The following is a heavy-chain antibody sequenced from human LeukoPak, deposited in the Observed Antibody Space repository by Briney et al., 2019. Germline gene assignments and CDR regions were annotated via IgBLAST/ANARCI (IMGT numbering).Heavy chain of an antibody. J-gene: IGHJ6*02. V-gene: IGHV1-2*02. Sequence: ASVKVSFKASGYTFTGYYMHWVRPAPGQGLEWMGWINPNSGGTNYAQKFQGRVTMTRDTSISTAYMELSRLRSDDTAVYYCASPAAADTYYYYGMDVWGQGTTVTVSS. CDR1: GYTFTGYY. CDR2: INPNSGGT. CDR3: ASPAAADTYYYYGMDV. D-gene: IGHD6-13*01.